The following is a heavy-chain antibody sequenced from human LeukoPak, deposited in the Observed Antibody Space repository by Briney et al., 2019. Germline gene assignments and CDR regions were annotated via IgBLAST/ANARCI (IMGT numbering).Heavy chain of an antibody. V-gene: IGHV3-13*01. J-gene: IGHJ6*02. D-gene: IGHD3-22*01. CDR1: GFTFSNYD. CDR3: TRGNYYDSPTRVYYHYYGMDV. CDR2: IGTAGDT. Sequence: GGSLRLSCAASGFTFSNYDMHWVRQVTGKGLEWVSVIGTAGDTYYPGSVKGRFTISRDNAKNSLYLQMNSLRAGDTALYYCTRGNYYDSPTRVYYHYYGMDVWGQGTTVTVSS.